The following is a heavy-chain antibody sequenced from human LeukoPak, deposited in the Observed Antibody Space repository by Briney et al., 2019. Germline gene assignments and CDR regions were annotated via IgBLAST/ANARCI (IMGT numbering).Heavy chain of an antibody. D-gene: IGHD2-2*02. J-gene: IGHJ6*03. CDR1: GYTFTSYG. CDR2: INPSGGST. Sequence: GASVKVSCRASGYTFTSYGISWVRQAPGEGLEWMGIINPSGGSTSYAQKFQGRVTMTRDMSTSTVYMELSSLRSEDTAVYYCARVAAEVVGVPGAIGFGWLRRGYYYMDVWGKGTTVTVSS. CDR3: ARVAAEVVGVPGAIGFGWLRRGYYYMDV. V-gene: IGHV1-46*01.